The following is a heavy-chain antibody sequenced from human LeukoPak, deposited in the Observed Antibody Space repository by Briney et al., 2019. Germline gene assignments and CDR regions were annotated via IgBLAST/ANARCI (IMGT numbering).Heavy chain of an antibody. J-gene: IGHJ4*02. D-gene: IGHD6-13*01. Sequence: PGGSLRLSCAASGFTFSSYAMSWVRQAPGKGLEWVSAISASGGSTYYADSVKGRFTISRDNSKNTLYLQMNSLRAEDTAVYYCARSTPFVYSSSWYYFDYWGQGTLVTVSS. CDR3: ARSTPFVYSSSWYYFDY. CDR1: GFTFSSYA. CDR2: ISASGGST. V-gene: IGHV3-23*01.